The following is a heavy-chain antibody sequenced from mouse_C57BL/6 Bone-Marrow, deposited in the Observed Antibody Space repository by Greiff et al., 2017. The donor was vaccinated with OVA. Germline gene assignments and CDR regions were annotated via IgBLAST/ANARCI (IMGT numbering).Heavy chain of an antibody. CDR2: ISDGGSYT. CDR1: GFTFSSYA. V-gene: IGHV5-4*01. CDR3: AREGYVGAMDY. Sequence: EVMLVESGGGLVKPGGSLKLSCAASGFTFSSYAMSWVRQTPEKRLEWVATISDGGSYTYYPDNVKGRFTISRDNAKNNLYLQMSHLKSEDTAMYYCAREGYVGAMDYWGQGTSVTVSS. D-gene: IGHD2-2*01. J-gene: IGHJ4*01.